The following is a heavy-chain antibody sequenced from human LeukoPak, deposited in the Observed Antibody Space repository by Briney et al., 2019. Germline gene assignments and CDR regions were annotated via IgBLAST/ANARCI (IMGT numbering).Heavy chain of an antibody. J-gene: IGHJ4*02. D-gene: IGHD3-22*01. V-gene: IGHV3-7*03. CDR2: IKQDGSEK. CDR1: GFTFSNYW. Sequence: GGSLRLSCAASGFTFSNYWMSWVRQAPGKGLEWVASIKQDGSEKYYVDSVKGRFTISRDNAKNSLYLQMNSLRAEDTAVYYCAKVEPYYYDSSGYKNDYWGQGTLVTVSS. CDR3: AKVEPYYYDSSGYKNDY.